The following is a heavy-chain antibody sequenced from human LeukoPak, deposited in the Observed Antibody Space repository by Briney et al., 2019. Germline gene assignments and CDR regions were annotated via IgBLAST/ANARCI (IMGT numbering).Heavy chain of an antibody. J-gene: IGHJ1*01. V-gene: IGHV3-30*02. CDR2: IRYDGSIK. CDR1: GFPFSNYG. CDR3: AKDGAQQWLVLQH. D-gene: IGHD6-19*01. Sequence: GGSLRLSCAASGFPFSNYGVHWVRQAPGKGLEWVAFIRYDGSIKAYADSVKGRFTISRDNSRNTLYLQMNSLRAEDTAVYYCAKDGAQQWLVLQHWGQGTLVTVSS.